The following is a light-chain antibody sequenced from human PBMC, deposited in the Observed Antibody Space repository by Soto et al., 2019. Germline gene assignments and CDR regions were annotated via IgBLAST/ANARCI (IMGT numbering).Light chain of an antibody. CDR2: GDN. V-gene: IGLV1-40*01. CDR1: SSNIGANYD. Sequence: QSVLSQPPSVSGAPGQRITISCTGSSSNIGANYDVHWYRQVPGTAPKPLMSGDNNRPSGVADRFSGSKSGTSASLAITRLQAEDEADYYCQSYDSSLNRVFGTGTQLTVL. J-gene: IGLJ1*01. CDR3: QSYDSSLNRV.